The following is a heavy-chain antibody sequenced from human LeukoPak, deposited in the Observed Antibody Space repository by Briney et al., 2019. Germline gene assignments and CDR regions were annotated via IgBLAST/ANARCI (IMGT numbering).Heavy chain of an antibody. CDR2: IRSKAYGGTT. Sequence: GGSLRLSCTASGFTFGDYAMSWVRQAPGKGLEWVGFIRSKAYGGTTEYAASVKGRFTISRDDSKSIAYLQMNSLKTEDTAVYYCTRDRVPAAMYSWFDPWGQGILVTVSS. V-gene: IGHV3-49*04. D-gene: IGHD2-2*01. CDR3: TRDRVPAAMYSWFDP. CDR1: GFTFGDYA. J-gene: IGHJ5*02.